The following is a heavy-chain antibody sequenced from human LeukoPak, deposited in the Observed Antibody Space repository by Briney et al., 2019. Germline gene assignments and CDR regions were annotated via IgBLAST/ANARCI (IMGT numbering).Heavy chain of an antibody. J-gene: IGHJ4*02. CDR3: AKGMRSLYYFDN. CDR1: GFTFNNYA. V-gene: IGHV3-23*01. CDR2: ISGTGDGT. Sequence: GSLGLSCAASGFTFNNYAMTWVRQAPGKGLEWVSAISGTGDGTYYADSVKGRFTISRDTSKNTLYLQMNSLRAEDTAVYYSAKGMRSLYYFDNWGRGTLVTVSS.